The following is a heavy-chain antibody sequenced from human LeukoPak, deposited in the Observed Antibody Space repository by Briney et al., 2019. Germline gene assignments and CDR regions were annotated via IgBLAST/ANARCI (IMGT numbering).Heavy chain of an antibody. CDR2: ISYDGSNK. CDR3: AITARITIFGVVAAPLDY. D-gene: IGHD3-3*01. Sequence: PGGSLRLSCAASGFTFSSYAMHWVRQAPGKGLEWVAVISYDGSNKYYADSVKGRFTISRDNSKNTLYLQMNSLRAEDTAVYYCAITARITIFGVVAAPLDYWGQGTLVTVSS. J-gene: IGHJ4*02. V-gene: IGHV3-30*04. CDR1: GFTFSSYA.